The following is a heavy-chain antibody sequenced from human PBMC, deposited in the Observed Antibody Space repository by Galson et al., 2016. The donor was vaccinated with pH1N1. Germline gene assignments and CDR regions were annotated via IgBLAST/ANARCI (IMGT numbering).Heavy chain of an antibody. Sequence: SETLSLTCEVSGYSMSSGYFWGWIRQPPGKGLEWIGSIYHSGTTYYNSSLKSRLTISVDTSKEEFSLSLTSVTAADTAKYYCARHLRSHLRTWDYGMDVWGRGTTVTVSS. V-gene: IGHV4-38-2*01. D-gene: IGHD1-26*01. CDR2: IYHSGTT. J-gene: IGHJ6*02. CDR3: ARHLRSHLRTWDYGMDV. CDR1: GYSMSSGYF.